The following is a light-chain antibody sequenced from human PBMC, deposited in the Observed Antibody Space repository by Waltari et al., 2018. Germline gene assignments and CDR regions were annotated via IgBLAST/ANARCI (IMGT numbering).Light chain of an antibody. CDR1: QSISSY. J-gene: IGKJ4*01. CDR3: QQRSNWPPET. CDR2: DVS. Sequence: EIVLTQSPATLSLSPGARATLPCRASQSISSYLAWYQQKPGQAPKLLIYDVSKRETGIPTRFSGSGSGTDFTLTISSLEPEDFAVYYCQQRSNWPPETFGGGTKVEI. V-gene: IGKV3-11*01.